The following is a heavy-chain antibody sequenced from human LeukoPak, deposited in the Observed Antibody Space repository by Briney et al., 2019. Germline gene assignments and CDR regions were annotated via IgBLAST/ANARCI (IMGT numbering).Heavy chain of an antibody. CDR1: GGSISSHY. CDR2: IYYRGTT. Sequence: PSETLSLTCTVSGGSISSHYWSWVRQPPGKGLEWVGYIYYRGTTNCRPTLKSQVTISVDTFKIHCSLELSSVTAAGAAVYYCARVIFGVVNFDYWGQGTLVTVSS. D-gene: IGHD3-3*01. J-gene: IGHJ4*02. V-gene: IGHV4-59*11. CDR3: ARVIFGVVNFDY.